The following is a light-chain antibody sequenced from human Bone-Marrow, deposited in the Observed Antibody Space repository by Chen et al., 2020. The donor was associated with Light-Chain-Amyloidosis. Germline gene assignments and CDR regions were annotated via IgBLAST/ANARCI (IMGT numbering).Light chain of an antibody. Sequence: DIVMTQSPDSLAVSLGERATIDCKSSQSVLYNPSANNYLAWYQNKQGQRPRLLFYWASTLASGVPDSFTASGSGTDFTLTSTGLRAEDVAVYYCQQHYKTPRTVGQGTRVELK. CDR2: WAS. V-gene: IGKV4-1*01. CDR1: QSVLYNPSANNY. CDR3: QQHYKTPRT. J-gene: IGKJ1*01.